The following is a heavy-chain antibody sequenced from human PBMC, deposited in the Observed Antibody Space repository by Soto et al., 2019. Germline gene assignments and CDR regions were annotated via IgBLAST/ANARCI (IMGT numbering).Heavy chain of an antibody. J-gene: IGHJ4*02. V-gene: IGHV3-9*01. CDR2: ISWNSGSI. Sequence: EVQLVESGGGLVQPGRSLRLSCAASGFTFDDYAMHWVRQAPGKGLEWVSGISWNSGSIGYADSVKGRFTISRDNAKNSLYLQMNSLRAEDTALYYCAKGPESDDYGDPAFDYWGQGTLVTVSS. CDR1: GFTFDDYA. D-gene: IGHD4-17*01. CDR3: AKGPESDDYGDPAFDY.